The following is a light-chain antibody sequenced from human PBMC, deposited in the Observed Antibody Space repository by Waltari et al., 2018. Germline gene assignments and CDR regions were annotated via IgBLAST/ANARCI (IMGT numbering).Light chain of an antibody. CDR1: QSVSSN. J-gene: IGKJ1*01. CDR3: QQYNDWPQT. V-gene: IGKV3-15*01. Sequence: EIVMTQSPATLSVSPGERATLSRRASQSVSSNLAWYQQKPGQAPRLLIYDASTRATDIPARFSGGGSGTEFTLTISSLQSEDFAVYYCQQYNDWPQTFGQGTKVEIK. CDR2: DAS.